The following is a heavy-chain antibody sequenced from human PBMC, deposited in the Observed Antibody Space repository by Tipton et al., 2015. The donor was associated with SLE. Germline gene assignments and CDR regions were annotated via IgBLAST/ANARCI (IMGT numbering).Heavy chain of an antibody. CDR2: TYYRSRWYY. CDR3: ARGADQKLGS. Sequence: GLVKPSQTLSLTCAISGDSVSNNTAAWNWIRQSPSRGLEWLGRTYYRSRWYYDYAASVKSRITINADTSKSQFSLQLNSVTPEDTAVYYYARGADQKLGSWGQGTLVAVSS. J-gene: IGHJ4*02. CDR1: GDSVSNNTAA. V-gene: IGHV6-1*01. D-gene: IGHD5-12*01.